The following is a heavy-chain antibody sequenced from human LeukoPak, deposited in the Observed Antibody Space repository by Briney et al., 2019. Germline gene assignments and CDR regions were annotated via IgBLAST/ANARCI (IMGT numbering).Heavy chain of an antibody. CDR3: AREGAKIAFDI. Sequence: GASVKVSCKASGGTFSSYAISWVRQAPGQGGEWMGRIIPIFVTANYAQKFQRRVTITTDESTSTAYMELSSLRSEDTPVYYCAREGAKIAFDIWGQGTMVTVSS. V-gene: IGHV1-69*05. J-gene: IGHJ3*02. CDR2: IIPIFVTA. D-gene: IGHD3-16*01. CDR1: GGTFSSYA.